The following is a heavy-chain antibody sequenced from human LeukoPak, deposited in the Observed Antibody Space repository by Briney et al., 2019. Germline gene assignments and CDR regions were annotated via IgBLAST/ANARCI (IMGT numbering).Heavy chain of an antibody. CDR3: SRERGYSYGYSDY. CDR1: GFTFSSYS. Sequence: PGGSLRLSCAASGFTFSSYSVNWVRQAPGKGLEWVSSISSSSTSMYYADSVKGRFTISRDNAKNSLYLQMNSLRAEDTAVYYCSRERGYSYGYSDYWGQGTLVTVSS. V-gene: IGHV3-21*01. CDR2: ISSSSTSM. J-gene: IGHJ4*02. D-gene: IGHD5-18*01.